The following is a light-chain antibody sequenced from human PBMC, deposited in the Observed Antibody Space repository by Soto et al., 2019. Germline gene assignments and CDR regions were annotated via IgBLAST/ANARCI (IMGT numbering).Light chain of an antibody. J-gene: IGKJ1*01. CDR3: QQYNNWWT. Sequence: IVMTQSPATLSVAPGERVTLSCRASQRVSTNFAWYQQKPGQAPSLLISGASTRATGIPARFSGSGSGTEFTLTSCSLQSEDFSIYYCQQYNNWWTFGQGTKVEIK. V-gene: IGKV3-15*01. CDR2: GAS. CDR1: QRVSTN.